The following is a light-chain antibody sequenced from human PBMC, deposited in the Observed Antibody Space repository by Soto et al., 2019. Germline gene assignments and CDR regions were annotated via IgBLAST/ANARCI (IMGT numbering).Light chain of an antibody. CDR2: DAS. CDR3: QQYGSSIT. Sequence: DIQMTQSPSTLSGSVGDRVTITCRASESIRTWLAWYQHKPGKAPKFLIYDASSLESGVPSRFSGSGSGTDFTLTISSLEPEDFAVYYCQQYGSSITFGGGTKVDIK. J-gene: IGKJ4*01. CDR1: ESIRTW. V-gene: IGKV1-5*01.